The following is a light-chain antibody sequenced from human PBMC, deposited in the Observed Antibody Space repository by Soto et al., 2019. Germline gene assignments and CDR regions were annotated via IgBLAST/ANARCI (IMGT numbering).Light chain of an antibody. Sequence: EIVLTQSTASLSLSPGERATLSCRASQSVSSYLAWYQQKPGQAPRLLIYDASNRATGIPARFSGSGSGTDFTLTISSLEPEDFAVYYCQLRYNWPPMWTFGQGTKVDI. V-gene: IGKV3-11*01. CDR1: QSVSSY. CDR2: DAS. J-gene: IGKJ1*01. CDR3: QLRYNWPPMWT.